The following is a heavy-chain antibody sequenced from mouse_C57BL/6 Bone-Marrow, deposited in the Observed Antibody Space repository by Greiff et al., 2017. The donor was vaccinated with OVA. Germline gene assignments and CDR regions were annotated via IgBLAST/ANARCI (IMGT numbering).Heavy chain of an antibody. J-gene: IGHJ1*03. CDR2: IDPSDSYT. V-gene: IGHV1-59*01. Sequence: QVQLQQPGAELVRPGTSVKLSCKASGYTFTSYWMHWVKQRPGQGLEWIGVIDPSDSYTNYNQKFKGKATLTVDTSSSTAYMQLSSLTSADSAVYDSARWISWGYYRYFDGWGTGTTVTVAS. CDR3: ARWISWGYYRYFDG. CDR1: GYTFTSYW. D-gene: IGHD2-2*01.